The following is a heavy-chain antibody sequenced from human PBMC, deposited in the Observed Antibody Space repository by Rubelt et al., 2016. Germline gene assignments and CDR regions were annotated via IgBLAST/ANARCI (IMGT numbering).Heavy chain of an antibody. CDR2: IKQDGSEK. V-gene: IGHV3-7*01. CDR3: ASGEIAVADYDAFDI. D-gene: IGHD6-19*01. Sequence: EVQLVDSGGGLVQPGGSLRLSCTASGFTFSSYWMSWVRQAPGKGLEWVANIKQDGSEKYYVDSVKGRFTISRDNAKNSLYLQMNSLRAEDTAVYYCASGEIAVADYDAFDIWGQGTMVTVSS. CDR1: GFTFSSYW. J-gene: IGHJ3*02.